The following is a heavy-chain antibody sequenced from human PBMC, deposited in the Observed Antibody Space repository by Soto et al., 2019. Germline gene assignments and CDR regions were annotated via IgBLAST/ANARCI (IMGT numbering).Heavy chain of an antibody. J-gene: IGHJ4*02. D-gene: IGHD6-13*01. Sequence: PGGSLRLSCAASGFTFSSYGMHWVRQAPGKGLEWVAVIWYDGSNKYYADSVKGRFTISRDNSKNTLYLQMNSLRAEDTAVYYCARDGVRGSSWSPVDYWGQGTLVTVSS. CDR1: GFTFSSYG. CDR3: ARDGVRGSSWSPVDY. V-gene: IGHV3-33*01. CDR2: IWYDGSNK.